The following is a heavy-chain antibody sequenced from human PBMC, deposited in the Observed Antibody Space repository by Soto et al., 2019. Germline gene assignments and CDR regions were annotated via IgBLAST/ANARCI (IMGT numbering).Heavy chain of an antibody. J-gene: IGHJ5*02. V-gene: IGHV4-4*02. Sequence: SETLSLTCAVAGGSIRSHTWWTWVRQPPGKGLEWIGEIYHSGSTNYNPSLEGRITISVDRSKNQFSLELISVAAADTAVYYCARDEFDGSNHFGRFNPWGQGALVTVSS. CDR3: ARDEFDGSNHFGRFNP. CDR1: GGSIRSHTW. D-gene: IGHD1-26*01. CDR2: IYHSGST.